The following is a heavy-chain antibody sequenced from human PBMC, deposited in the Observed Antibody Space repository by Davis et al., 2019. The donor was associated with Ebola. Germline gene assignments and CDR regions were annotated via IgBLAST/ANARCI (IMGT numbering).Heavy chain of an antibody. CDR3: ARTMGDYYYYGMDV. Sequence: SVKVSCKASGGTFSSYAISWVRQAPGQGLEWMGGIIPIFGTANYAQKFQGRVTMTRDTSTSTVYMELSSLRSEDTAVYYCARTMGDYYYYGMDVWGQGTTVTVSS. D-gene: IGHD3-16*01. CDR2: IIPIFGTA. J-gene: IGHJ6*02. CDR1: GGTFSSYA. V-gene: IGHV1-69*05.